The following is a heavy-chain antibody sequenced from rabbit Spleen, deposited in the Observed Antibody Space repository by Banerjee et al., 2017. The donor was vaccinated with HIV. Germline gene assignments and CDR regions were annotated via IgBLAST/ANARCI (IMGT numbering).Heavy chain of an antibody. CDR2: INVATGKP. V-gene: IGHV1S40*01. D-gene: IGHD1-1*01. J-gene: IGHJ4*01. CDR3: ARDLVGVIGWNFYL. Sequence: QSLEESGGGLVQPEGSLTLTCTASGFSFGDRDVMCWVRQAPGKGLEWIACINVATGKPVYATWASGRFTISRTSSTMVTLRMTSLTAADRATYFCARDLVGVIGWNFYLWGQGTLVT. CDR1: GFSFGDRDV.